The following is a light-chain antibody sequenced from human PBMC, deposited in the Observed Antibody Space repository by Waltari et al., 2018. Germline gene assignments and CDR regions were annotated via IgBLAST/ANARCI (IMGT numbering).Light chain of an antibody. CDR1: QGLEHSDGNTY. CDR2: QVS. CDR3: MQAKYGPWT. Sequence: DVVVTQSPLSLSVTYGQTAYTSCTSGQGLEHSDGNTYLSWYQQRPGQSPRRLIYQVSKRDSGVPDRFSGSGSGSEFTRRSSWVEAEDVASYYCMQAKYGPWTFGEGTEVELK. J-gene: IGKJ1*01. V-gene: IGKV2-30*02.